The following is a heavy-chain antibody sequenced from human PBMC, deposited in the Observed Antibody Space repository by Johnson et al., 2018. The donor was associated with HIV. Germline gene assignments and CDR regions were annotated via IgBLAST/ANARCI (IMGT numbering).Heavy chain of an antibody. CDR2: ISGNGANT. J-gene: IGHJ3*02. D-gene: IGHD6-13*01. CDR3: TTKPYSSSWYGAFDI. CDR1: GFTFSSYA. Sequence: VQLVESGGGLVQPGGSLRLSCAASGFTFSSYALSWVRQAPGKGLEWVSVISGNGANTYYADSVKGRFTISRDNSKNTLYLQMNSLKTEDTAVYYCTTKPYSSSWYGAFDIWGQGTMVTVSS. V-gene: IGHV3-23*04.